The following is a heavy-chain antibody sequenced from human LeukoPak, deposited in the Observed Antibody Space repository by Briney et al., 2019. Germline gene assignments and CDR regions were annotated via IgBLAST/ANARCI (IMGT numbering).Heavy chain of an antibody. Sequence: GGSLRLSCAASGFTFSSYGMHWVRQAPGKGLEWVAFIRYDGSNKYYADSVKGRFTISRDNSKNTLYLQMNSLRAEDTAVYYCVNVELGNSYFDYWGQGTLVTVSS. CDR3: VNVELGNSYFDY. D-gene: IGHD7-27*01. CDR2: IRYDGSNK. J-gene: IGHJ4*02. V-gene: IGHV3-30*02. CDR1: GFTFSSYG.